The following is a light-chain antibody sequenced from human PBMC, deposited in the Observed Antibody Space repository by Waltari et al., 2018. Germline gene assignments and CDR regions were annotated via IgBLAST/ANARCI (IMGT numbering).Light chain of an antibody. CDR1: SSDAGGYNS. CDR3: SSQSSDNVVL. V-gene: IGLV2-14*03. Sequence: QSALTQPASVSGSPGQSITISCTGTSSDAGGYNSVSWYQDHPGQAPKVIIYDVSDRPSGISERCSGSKSGNAASLTISGLQAEDEADYYCSSQSSDNVVLFGGGTKLTVL. CDR2: DVS. J-gene: IGLJ2*01.